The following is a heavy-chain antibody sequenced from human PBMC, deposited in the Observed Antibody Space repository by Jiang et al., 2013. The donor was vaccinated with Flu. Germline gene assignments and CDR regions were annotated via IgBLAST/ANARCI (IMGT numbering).Heavy chain of an antibody. CDR1: GDSVSSNSAA. Sequence: GPGLVKPSETLSLTCAISGDSVSSNSAAWHWIRQSPSRGLEWLGRTYYRSKWYNDYAVSVRSRITIDPDTSKNQFSLQLISVTPDDTAVYYCARGSHNSAWFWGQGNLVTVSS. V-gene: IGHV6-1*01. CDR3: ARGSHNSAWF. J-gene: IGHJ4*02. CDR2: TYYRSKWYN. D-gene: IGHD6-19*01.